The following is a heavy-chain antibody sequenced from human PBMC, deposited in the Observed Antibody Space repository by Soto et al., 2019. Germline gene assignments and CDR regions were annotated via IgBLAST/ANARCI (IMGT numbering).Heavy chain of an antibody. CDR3: ARFNYDYVWGSRSFRGGYYYYGMDV. CDR1: GFTFSSYW. CDR2: INSDGSST. D-gene: IGHD3-16*01. Sequence: EVQLVESGGGLVQPGGSLRLSCAASGFTFSSYWMHWVRQAPGKGLVWVSRINSDGSSTSYADSVKGRFTISRDNAKNTLYLQMNSLRAEDTAVYYCARFNYDYVWGSRSFRGGYYYYGMDVWGQGTTVTVSS. J-gene: IGHJ6*02. V-gene: IGHV3-74*01.